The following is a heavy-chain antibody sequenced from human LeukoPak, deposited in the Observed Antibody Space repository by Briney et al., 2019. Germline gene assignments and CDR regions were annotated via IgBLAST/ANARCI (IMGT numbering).Heavy chain of an antibody. Sequence: GKSLRLSCAASGFTFSNYVIHWVRQAPGKGLEWVAVISYDGNNKYYVDSVKGRFTISRDNSKNTLYLQMNSLRAEDTAVYYCVKDLNCGGDCYSAAGHWGQGILVTVSS. CDR1: GFTFSNYV. D-gene: IGHD2-21*02. J-gene: IGHJ4*02. CDR3: VKDLNCGGDCYSAAGH. V-gene: IGHV3-30*18. CDR2: ISYDGNNK.